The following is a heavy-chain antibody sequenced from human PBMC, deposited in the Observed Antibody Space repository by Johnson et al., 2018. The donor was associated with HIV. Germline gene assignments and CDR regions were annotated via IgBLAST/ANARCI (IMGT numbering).Heavy chain of an antibody. CDR1: GFPFSSYA. CDR2: IDWNGGSS. V-gene: IGHV3-20*04. J-gene: IGHJ3*02. D-gene: IGHD6-13*01. Sequence: VQLVESGGGLVQPGGSLRLSCAASGFPFSSYAMTWVRQAPGKGLEWVSGIDWNGGSSGYADSVKGRFSISRDNGKNSLYLQMNSLRAEDTALYYWGRGAYGSSWHASDAYDIWGKGTMVTVSS. CDR3: GRGAYGSSWHASDAYDI.